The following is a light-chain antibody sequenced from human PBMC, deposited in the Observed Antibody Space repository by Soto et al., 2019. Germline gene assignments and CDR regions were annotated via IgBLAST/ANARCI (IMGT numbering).Light chain of an antibody. CDR2: AXS. Sequence: SSMDKTRSVLSPSKRDRVTITXRTSQGISIYLSWYQQKPGXAPQXXXDAXSTFQTGFPSSFSGSGSGTDFTRTISCRQSEYCDTYYCQQYYIVPLTFGQGTRLEIK. J-gene: IGKJ5*01. V-gene: IGKV1D-8*01. CDR3: QQYYIVPLT. CDR1: QGISIY.